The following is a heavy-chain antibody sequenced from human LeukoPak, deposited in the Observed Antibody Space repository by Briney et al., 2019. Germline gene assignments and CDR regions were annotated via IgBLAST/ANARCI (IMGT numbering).Heavy chain of an antibody. V-gene: IGHV3-21*01. Sequence: KPGGSLRLSCTASGFTFSTYSMTWVRPAPGKGLEWVSFISSSSTYKYYADSVKGRFTISRDNARNSLSLQMNSLRAEDTAVYYCARVVDWCSDGSCYFDYWGQGTLVTVSS. CDR1: GFTFSTYS. D-gene: IGHD2-15*01. J-gene: IGHJ4*02. CDR3: ARVVDWCSDGSCYFDY. CDR2: ISSSSTYK.